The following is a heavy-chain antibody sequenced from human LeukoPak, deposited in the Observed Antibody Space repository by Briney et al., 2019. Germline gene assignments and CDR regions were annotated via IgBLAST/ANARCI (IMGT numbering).Heavy chain of an antibody. D-gene: IGHD4-11*01. CDR2: IYYSGST. Sequence: SETLSLTCTVSGGSISSYYWSWIRQPPGKGLEWIGYIYYSGSTNYNPSLKSRVTISVDTSKNQFSLKLSSVTAADTAVYYCARARVYSDYGWFDPWGQGTLVSFSS. CDR1: GGSISSYY. CDR3: ARARVYSDYGWFDP. V-gene: IGHV4-59*01. J-gene: IGHJ5*02.